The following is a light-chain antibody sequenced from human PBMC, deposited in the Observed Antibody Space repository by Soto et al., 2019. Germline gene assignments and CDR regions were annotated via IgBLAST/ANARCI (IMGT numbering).Light chain of an antibody. CDR3: QHYYRYPWT. Sequence: AIRMTQSPSSLSASTGDRVTITCRASQGINSYLAWYQQKPGKAPKLLIYGASTLQSGVPSRFSGSGSGTEFTLSITCLQSEDFATYYCQHYYRYPWTFGQGTKVEIK. V-gene: IGKV1-8*01. J-gene: IGKJ1*01. CDR1: QGINSY. CDR2: GAS.